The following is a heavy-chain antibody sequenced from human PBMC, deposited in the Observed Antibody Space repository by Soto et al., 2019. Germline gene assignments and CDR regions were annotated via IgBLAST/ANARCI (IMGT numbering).Heavy chain of an antibody. CDR3: SNGSYYDTSGYPSFDI. D-gene: IGHD3-22*01. V-gene: IGHV3-30*18. J-gene: IGHJ3*02. Sequence: GGSLRLSCAASGFTFSSYGMHWVRQAPGRGREWVAVISYDGSNKYYADSVKGGFTISRDNSKNTLYLQMNSPRAEDTAVYCCSNGSYYDTSGYPSFDIWGQGTMVTVSS. CDR2: ISYDGSNK. CDR1: GFTFSSYG.